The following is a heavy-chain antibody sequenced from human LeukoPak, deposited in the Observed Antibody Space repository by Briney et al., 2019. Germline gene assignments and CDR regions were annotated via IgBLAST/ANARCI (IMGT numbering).Heavy chain of an antibody. CDR2: ISSGSSTI. CDR3: ARDIGAFDY. V-gene: IGHV3-48*02. Sequence: GGSLRLSCAASGFTFSSYNMNWVRQAPGKGLEWLSYISSGSSTISYADSVKGRFTVSRDNAKNSLYLQMKSLRDEDTAVYYSARDIGAFDYWGQGTLVTVSS. J-gene: IGHJ4*02. CDR1: GFTFSSYN. D-gene: IGHD2-15*01.